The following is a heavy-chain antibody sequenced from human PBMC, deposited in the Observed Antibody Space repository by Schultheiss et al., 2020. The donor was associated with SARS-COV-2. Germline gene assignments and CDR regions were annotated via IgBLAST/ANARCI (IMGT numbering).Heavy chain of an antibody. V-gene: IGHV3-11*04. D-gene: IGHD5-12*01. CDR3: AKGGGYESNYYGMDV. J-gene: IGHJ6*02. CDR2: ISSSGSTI. Sequence: GGSLRLSCAASGFTFSDYYMSWIRQAPGKGLEWVSYISSSGSTIYYADSVKGRFTISRDNSKNTLYLQMNSLRAEDTAVYYCAKGGGYESNYYGMDVWGQGTTVTVSS. CDR1: GFTFSDYY.